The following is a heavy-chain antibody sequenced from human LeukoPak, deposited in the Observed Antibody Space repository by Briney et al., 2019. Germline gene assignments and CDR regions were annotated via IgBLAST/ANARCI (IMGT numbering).Heavy chain of an antibody. Sequence: GASVKVSCKASGFTFTSSAMQWVRQARGQRREGIGWIVVGRGNTNYAQKFQERVTITRDTSISTAYMELSRLRSDDTAVYYCATHNDFWSGYYPTGVDYWGQGTLVTVSS. CDR2: IVVGRGNT. CDR1: GFTFTSSA. J-gene: IGHJ4*02. V-gene: IGHV1-58*02. D-gene: IGHD3-3*01. CDR3: ATHNDFWSGYYPTGVDY.